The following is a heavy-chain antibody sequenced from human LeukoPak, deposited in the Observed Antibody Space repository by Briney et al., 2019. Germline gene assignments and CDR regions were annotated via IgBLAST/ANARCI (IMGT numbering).Heavy chain of an antibody. CDR3: ARGGGQGSSWPFDY. V-gene: IGHV4-39*07. J-gene: IGHJ4*02. D-gene: IGHD6-13*01. CDR2: INHSGST. CDR1: GGSISSSSYY. Sequence: SETLSLTCTVSGGSISSSSYYWGWIRQPPGKGLEWIGEINHSGSTNYNPSLKSRVTISVDTSKNQFSLKLSSVTAADTAVYYCARGGGQGSSWPFDYWGQGTLSPSPQ.